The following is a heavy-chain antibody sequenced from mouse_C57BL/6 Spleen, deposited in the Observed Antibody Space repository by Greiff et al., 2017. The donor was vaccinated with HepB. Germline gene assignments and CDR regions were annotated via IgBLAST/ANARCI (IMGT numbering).Heavy chain of an antibody. CDR3: ARDGAGDY. CDR2: ISYDGSN. V-gene: IGHV3-6*01. CDR1: GYSITSGYY. J-gene: IGHJ4*01. Sequence: EVQLQESGPGLVKPSQSLSLTCSVTGYSITSGYYWNWIRQFPGNKLEWMGYISYDGSNNYNPSLKNRIPITRDTSKNQFFLKLNSVTTEDTATYYCARDGAGDYWGQGTSVTVSS.